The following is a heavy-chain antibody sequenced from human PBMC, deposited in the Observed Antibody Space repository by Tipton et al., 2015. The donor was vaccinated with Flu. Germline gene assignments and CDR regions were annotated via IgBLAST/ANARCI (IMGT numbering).Heavy chain of an antibody. CDR1: GFTFDDYA. CDR2: ISGNGDSI. CDR3: AKSYLAGAGYFSGSGTYSPDYYCRGMDV. J-gene: IGHJ6*02. D-gene: IGHD3-10*01. Sequence: VQLVQSGGGVVQPGGSLRLSCTTSGFTFDDYAMHWVRQAPGKGLEWVSLISGNGDSIFYADSVKGRFTISRDNSKNSLSLQMNSLRTEDTAFYYCAKSYLAGAGYFSGSGTYSPDYYCRGMDVWGQGTTVIVSS. V-gene: IGHV3-43*02.